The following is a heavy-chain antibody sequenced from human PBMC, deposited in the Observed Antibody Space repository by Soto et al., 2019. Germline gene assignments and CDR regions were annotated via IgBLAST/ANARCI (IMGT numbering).Heavy chain of an antibody. V-gene: IGHV1-69*12. CDR1: GGTFSSYA. J-gene: IGHJ4*02. D-gene: IGHD5-12*01. Sequence: QVQLVQSGAEVKKPGSSVKVSCKASGGTFSSYAISWVRQAPGQGLEWMGGIIPIFGTANYAQKFQGRVTITADESTSTDYMELSSLRSEDTAVYYCASPRRRDGYNVWASSPEFDYWGQGTLVTVSS. CDR3: ASPRRRDGYNVWASSPEFDY. CDR2: IIPIFGTA.